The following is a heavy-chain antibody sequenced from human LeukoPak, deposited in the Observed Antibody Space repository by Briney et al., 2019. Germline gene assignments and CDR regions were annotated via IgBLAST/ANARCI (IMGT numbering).Heavy chain of an antibody. V-gene: IGHV3-23*01. CDR2: ISGSGGST. CDR1: GFTFSSYA. D-gene: IGHD6-13*01. Sequence: SGGSLRLSCAASGFTFSSYAMSWVRQAPGKGLEWVSTISGSGGSTYYADSVKGRFTISRDNSKNTLYLQINSLRAEDTAVYYCAKDHVAAGTINDYWGQGTLVTVSS. CDR3: AKDHVAAGTINDY. J-gene: IGHJ4*02.